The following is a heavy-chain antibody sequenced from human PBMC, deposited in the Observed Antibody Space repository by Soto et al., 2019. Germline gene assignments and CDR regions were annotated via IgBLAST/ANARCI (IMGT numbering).Heavy chain of an antibody. CDR3: ARAGGLEVVVPAAIYYYYGMDV. Sequence: VSEKISSKASGYTFTSYGISLVRQAPGQGLEWMGWISAYNGNTNYAQKLQGRVTMTTDTSTSTAYMELRSLRSDDTAVYYCARAGGLEVVVPAAIYYYYGMDVWGQGTTVTV. CDR2: ISAYNGNT. D-gene: IGHD2-2*01. CDR1: GYTFTSYG. V-gene: IGHV1-18*04. J-gene: IGHJ6*02.